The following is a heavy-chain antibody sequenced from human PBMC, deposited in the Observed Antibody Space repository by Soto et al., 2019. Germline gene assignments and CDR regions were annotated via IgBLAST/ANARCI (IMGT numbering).Heavy chain of an antibody. V-gene: IGHV4-31*03. Sequence: SETLSLTCTVSGGFFSSGGYYWSWIRQLPGKGLEWIGYIYLSGSTYYNPSLKSRITISLDTSKNQFSLKLSSVTAADTAVYYCSRAPSFSGTHGYWGHGTLVTVSS. CDR1: GGFFSSGGYY. CDR2: IYLSGST. D-gene: IGHD6-13*01. J-gene: IGHJ4*01. CDR3: SRAPSFSGTHGY.